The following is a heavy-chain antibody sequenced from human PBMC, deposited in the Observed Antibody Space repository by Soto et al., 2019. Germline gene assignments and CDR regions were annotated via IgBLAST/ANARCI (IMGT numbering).Heavy chain of an antibody. Sequence: ETQLVDSGGGSVQPGGSLRLSCAASGFTFSSYEMNWVRQAPGKGLEWGSYISSSGGTIFYADSVKGRFTISRDNARNALSLQMNSLRAEDTAVYYCARGLRGELSPGGIDQFDHWGHATLVTVSS. J-gene: IGHJ4*01. CDR1: GFTFSSYE. CDR2: ISSSGGTI. V-gene: IGHV3-48*03. CDR3: ARGLRGELSPGGIDQFDH. D-gene: IGHD3-10*01.